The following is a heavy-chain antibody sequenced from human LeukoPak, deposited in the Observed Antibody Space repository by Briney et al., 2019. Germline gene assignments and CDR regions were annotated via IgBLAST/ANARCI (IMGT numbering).Heavy chain of an antibody. CDR2: IYYSGST. J-gene: IGHJ4*02. CDR3: ARDRSDGSGYYGYYFDY. D-gene: IGHD3-22*01. V-gene: IGHV4-59*01. Sequence: SETLSLTCTVSGGSISSYYWSWIRQPPGKGLEWIGHIYYSGSTDYNPSLRSRVTISVDTSKNQFSLRLSSVTATDTAVYYCARDRSDGSGYYGYYFDYWGQGTLVSVSS. CDR1: GGSISSYY.